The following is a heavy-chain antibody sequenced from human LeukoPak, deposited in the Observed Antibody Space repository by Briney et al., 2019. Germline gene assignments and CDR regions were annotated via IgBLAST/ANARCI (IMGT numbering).Heavy chain of an antibody. D-gene: IGHD3-10*01. CDR2: ISSTSTAI. CDR1: GFTFSSHT. V-gene: IGHV3-21*01. J-gene: IGHJ3*01. Sequence: GGSLRLSCAASGFTFSSHTMNWVRQAPGKGLEWVSSISSTSTAIYHADSVKGRFTISRDTNKHSLYLQMDSLRAEDTAVYYCARGFRAFDFWAQGTMVTVSS. CDR3: ARGFRAFDF.